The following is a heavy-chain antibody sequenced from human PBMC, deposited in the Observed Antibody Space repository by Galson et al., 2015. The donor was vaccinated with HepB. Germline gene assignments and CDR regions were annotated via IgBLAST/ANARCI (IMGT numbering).Heavy chain of an antibody. CDR1: GYTFTSYG. CDR2: ISAYNGNT. Sequence: SVKVSCKASGYTFTSYGISWVRQAPGQGLEWMGWISAYNGNTNYAQKLQGRVTMTTDTSTSTAYMELRSLRSDDTAVYYCARDRDFWSGYYRTAGAFDTWGQGTMVTVSS. D-gene: IGHD3-3*01. V-gene: IGHV1-18*01. J-gene: IGHJ3*02. CDR3: ARDRDFWSGYYRTAGAFDT.